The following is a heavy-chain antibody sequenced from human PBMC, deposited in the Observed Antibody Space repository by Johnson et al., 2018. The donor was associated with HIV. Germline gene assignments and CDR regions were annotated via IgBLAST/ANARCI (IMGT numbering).Heavy chain of an antibody. J-gene: IGHJ3*02. V-gene: IGHV3-30-3*01. CDR1: AFTFRSYS. Sequence: QVQLVESGGGVVQPGRSLRLSCAASAFTFRSYSMHWVRQAPGKGLEWVAVISYDGSNKYYAASVKGRCTISRDNSKNTLYLQMNSLRAEDTAVYYCARVQWLILDAFDIWGQGTMVTVSS. CDR3: ARVQWLILDAFDI. CDR2: ISYDGSNK. D-gene: IGHD6-19*01.